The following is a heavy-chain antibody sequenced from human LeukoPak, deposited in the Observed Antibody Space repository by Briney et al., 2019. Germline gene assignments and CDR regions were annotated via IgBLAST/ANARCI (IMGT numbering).Heavy chain of an antibody. J-gene: IGHJ1*01. V-gene: IGHV4-30-2*01. CDR2: IYHSGST. CDR1: GGSISSGGYS. Sequence: PSETLSLTCAVSGGSISSGGYSWSWIRQPPGKGLEWIGYIYHSGSTYYNPSLKSRVTISVDRSKNQFSLKLSSVTAADTAVYYCASEVVTSIEYFQHWGQGTLVTVSS. CDR3: ASEVVTSIEYFQH. D-gene: IGHD2-21*02.